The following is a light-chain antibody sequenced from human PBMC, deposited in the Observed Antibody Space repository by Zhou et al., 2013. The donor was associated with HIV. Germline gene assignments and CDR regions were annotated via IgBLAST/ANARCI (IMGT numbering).Light chain of an antibody. CDR2: AAS. V-gene: IGKV1-39*01. J-gene: IGKJ1*01. CDR3: QQYNSYST. Sequence: DIQMTQSPSSLSVSVGDRVTITCRASQSISNYLNWYQQKPGKAPKLLIYAASSLQSGVPSRFSGSGSGTDFTLTISSLQPEDFATYYCQQYNSYSTFGQGTKVEIK. CDR1: QSISNY.